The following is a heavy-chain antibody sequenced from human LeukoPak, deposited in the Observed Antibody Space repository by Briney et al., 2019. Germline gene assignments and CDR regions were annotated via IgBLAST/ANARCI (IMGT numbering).Heavy chain of an antibody. CDR3: ARRMEDWFDP. CDR1: GYSLTSYW. J-gene: IGHJ5*02. D-gene: IGHD1-1*01. CDR2: IDPSDSYT. V-gene: IGHV5-10-1*01. Sequence: GESLKISCKGSGYSLTSYWISWVRQMPGKGLEWMGRIDPSDSYTNYSPSFQGHVTISADKSISTACLQWSSLKASDTAMYYCARRMEDWFDPWGQGTLVTVSS.